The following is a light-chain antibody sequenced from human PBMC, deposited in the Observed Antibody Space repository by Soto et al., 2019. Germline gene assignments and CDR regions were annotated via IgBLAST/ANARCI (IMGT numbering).Light chain of an antibody. CDR1: QSISRTY. CDR2: GTS. V-gene: IGKV3-20*01. Sequence: IVLTQSPGTLSLSPGERAALSCRASQSISRTYLAWYQQKRGQAPRLLIYGTSNRATGIPDRFSGSGSGTDFTLTISRLEPEDFAVYFCQQYGNSPYTFGQGTKVDIK. J-gene: IGKJ2*01. CDR3: QQYGNSPYT.